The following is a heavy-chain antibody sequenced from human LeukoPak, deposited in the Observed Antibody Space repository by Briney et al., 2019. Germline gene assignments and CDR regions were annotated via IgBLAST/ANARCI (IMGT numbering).Heavy chain of an antibody. Sequence: SETLSLTCIVSSGSINNNYWSWIRQPPGRGLEWIGYIYNSWNTNYNLSLQSRVTISMDASRKQFSLNLTSVTAADTAVYYCARDQIGYGLDYWGQGTLVTVSS. J-gene: IGHJ4*02. CDR1: SGSINNNY. CDR2: IYNSWNT. CDR3: ARDQIGYGLDY. D-gene: IGHD5-18*01. V-gene: IGHV4-59*01.